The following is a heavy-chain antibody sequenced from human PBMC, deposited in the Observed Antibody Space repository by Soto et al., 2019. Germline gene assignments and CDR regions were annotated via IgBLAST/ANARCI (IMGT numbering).Heavy chain of an antibody. J-gene: IGHJ6*03. D-gene: IGHD3-10*01. V-gene: IGHV1-24*01. CDR1: GYTLTELS. CDR3: ATAFGPALPDDYYYYYMDV. CDR2: FDPEDGET. Sequence: ASVKVSCKVSGYTLTELSMHWVRQAPGKGLEWMGGFDPEDGETIYAQKFQGRVTMTEDTSTDTAYMELSSLRSEDTAVYYCATAFGPALPDDYYYYYMDVWGKGTTVTVSS.